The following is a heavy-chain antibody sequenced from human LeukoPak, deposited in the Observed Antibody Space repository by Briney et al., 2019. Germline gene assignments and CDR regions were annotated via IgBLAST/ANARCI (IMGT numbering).Heavy chain of an antibody. V-gene: IGHV3-33*06. Sequence: GGSLRLSCAASGVSFSNYGFHWVRQAPGKGLDWVSAISYDGKNIHYADSVKGRFTISRDNSRNTVYLQMNSLRVEDTAVYYCAKIYSRESGYDFFFHYWGQGTRVTVSS. J-gene: IGHJ4*02. CDR3: AKIYSRESGYDFFFHY. CDR1: GVSFSNYG. CDR2: ISYDGKNI. D-gene: IGHD5-12*01.